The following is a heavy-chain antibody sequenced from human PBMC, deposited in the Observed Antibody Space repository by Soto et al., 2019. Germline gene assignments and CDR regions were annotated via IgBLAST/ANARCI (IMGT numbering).Heavy chain of an antibody. Sequence: ASVKVSCKASGYTFTSYDINWVRQATGQGLEWMRWMNPNSGNTGYAQKFQGRVTMTRNTSISTAYMELSSLRSEDTAVYYCARGGYCSSTSCYYWFDPWGQGTLATVSS. CDR2: MNPNSGNT. D-gene: IGHD2-2*01. V-gene: IGHV1-8*01. CDR1: GYTFTSYD. J-gene: IGHJ5*02. CDR3: ARGGYCSSTSCYYWFDP.